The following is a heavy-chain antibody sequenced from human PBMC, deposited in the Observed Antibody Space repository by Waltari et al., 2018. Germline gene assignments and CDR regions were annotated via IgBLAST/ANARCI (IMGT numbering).Heavy chain of an antibody. CDR1: GFTFSRNW. D-gene: IGHD3-16*01. CDR2: TEQDGSEQ. V-gene: IGHV3-7*03. CDR3: VRDAARGTIDY. Sequence: EVQLVESGGGLVQPGGSLRLSCAASGFTFSRNWMSWVRQAPGKGREWVGNTEQDGSEQWYVDSVKGRFTISRDNAQNSMYLQMNSLRAEDTALYYCVRDAARGTIDYWGQGTLVTVSS. J-gene: IGHJ4*02.